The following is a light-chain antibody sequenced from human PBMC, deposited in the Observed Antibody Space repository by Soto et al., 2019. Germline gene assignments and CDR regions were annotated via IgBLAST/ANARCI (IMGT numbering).Light chain of an antibody. Sequence: DIQMTQSPSSLSASVGDAVTITCRASQGIRNFLAWYQQKPGEVPKLLIYAVSTLQSGVPSRFSGSVSGTDFTLTISSLQPEDVATYYCQEYRSAPRMYTFGQGTKVDIK. CDR3: QEYRSAPRMYT. CDR2: AVS. CDR1: QGIRNF. V-gene: IGKV1-27*01. J-gene: IGKJ2*01.